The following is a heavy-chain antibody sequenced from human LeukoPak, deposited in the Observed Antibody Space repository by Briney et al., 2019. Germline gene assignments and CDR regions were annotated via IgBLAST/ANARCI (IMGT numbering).Heavy chain of an antibody. CDR3: ARGYSNYHTFDC. J-gene: IGHJ4*02. D-gene: IGHD1-26*01. Sequence: AGSLRLSCAASGCTFSNYSNNWVRMAQPQGMEWDSSSSSSTSNIYNPNPLHGRFTISQDTTNNSQYLQMNSLRAEDTAVYYCARGYSNYHTFDCWGQGTLVTVSS. V-gene: IGHV3-21*01. CDR1: GCTFSNYS. CDR2: SSSSTSNI.